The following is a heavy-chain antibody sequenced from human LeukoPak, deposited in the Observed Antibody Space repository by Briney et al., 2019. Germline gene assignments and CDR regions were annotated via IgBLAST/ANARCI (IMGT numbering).Heavy chain of an antibody. Sequence: QPGRSLRLSCAASGFTFSSYGMHWVRQAPGKGLGWVAVIWNDGSEEKYADSVKGRFTISRDNSKNTLFLQMNSLRAENTAVYYCARDDALGDNALDIWGQGTMVTVSS. D-gene: IGHD3-16*01. CDR2: IWNDGSEE. CDR1: GFTFSSYG. J-gene: IGHJ3*02. CDR3: ARDDALGDNALDI. V-gene: IGHV3-33*01.